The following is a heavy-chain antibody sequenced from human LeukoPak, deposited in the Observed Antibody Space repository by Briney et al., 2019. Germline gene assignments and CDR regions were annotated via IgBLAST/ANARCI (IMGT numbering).Heavy chain of an antibody. V-gene: IGHV1-18*01. D-gene: IGHD5-12*01. CDR3: ARDWEVAIHRPIDY. Sequence: ASVKVSCKAFGYTFTSYGISWVRQAPGQGLEWMGWISAYNGNTNYAQKLQGRVTMTTDTSTSTAYMELRSLRSDDTAVYYCARDWEVAIHRPIDYWGQGTLVTVSS. J-gene: IGHJ4*02. CDR1: GYTFTSYG. CDR2: ISAYNGNT.